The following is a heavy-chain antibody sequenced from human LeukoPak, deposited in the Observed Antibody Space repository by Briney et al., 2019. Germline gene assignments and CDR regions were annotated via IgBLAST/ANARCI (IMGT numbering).Heavy chain of an antibody. CDR1: GFPFSDHY. D-gene: IGHD4-11*01. Sequence: PGGSLSLSCAASGFPFSDHYMDWVRQAPGKGLEWVGRTRNKANTYTTEYAASVKGIFTISRDDSKNSLYLQMNSLKTEDTAVYYCVKEGTTDYWGQGTLVTVSS. J-gene: IGHJ4*02. CDR2: TRNKANTYTT. CDR3: VKEGTTDY. V-gene: IGHV3-72*01.